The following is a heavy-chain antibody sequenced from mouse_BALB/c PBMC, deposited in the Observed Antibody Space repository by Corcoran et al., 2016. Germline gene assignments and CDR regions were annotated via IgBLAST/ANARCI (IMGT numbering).Heavy chain of an antibody. V-gene: IGHV9-3-1*01. CDR1: GYTFTNYG. CDR2: INTYTGEP. Sequence: QIQLVQSGPELKKTGETVKISCKASGYTFTNYGMNWVKQAPGKGLKWMGWINTYTGEPTYDDDFKGRFAFSLETSASTAYLQINNLKNEDTATYFCAIYYDYAMDYWGQGTSVTVSS. CDR3: AIYYDYAMDY. D-gene: IGHD2-4*01. J-gene: IGHJ4*01.